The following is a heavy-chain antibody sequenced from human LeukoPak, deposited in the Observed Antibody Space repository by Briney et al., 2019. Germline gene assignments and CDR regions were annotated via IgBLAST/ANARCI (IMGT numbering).Heavy chain of an antibody. J-gene: IGHJ4*02. CDR1: GFTFSSYS. V-gene: IGHV3-21*01. CDR2: ISSSSSYI. CDR3: ASRSGGFDY. D-gene: IGHD2-15*01. Sequence: GGSLRLSCAASGFTFSSYSMNWVRQAPGKGLEWVSSISSSSSYIYYADSVKGRFTISRDNSKNTLYLQMDSLRPEDTAVFYCASRSGGFDYWGQGTLVTISS.